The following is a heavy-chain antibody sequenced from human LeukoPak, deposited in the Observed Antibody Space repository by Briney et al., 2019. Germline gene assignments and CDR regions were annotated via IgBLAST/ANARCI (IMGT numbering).Heavy chain of an antibody. J-gene: IGHJ4*02. Sequence: PGGSLRLSCAASGFTFSSYGMSWVRQAQGKGLEWVSAISGSGGSTYYADSVKGRFTISRDNSKNTLYLQMNSLRAEDTAVYYCAKDGTRHYYDSSGYPMVDYWGQGTLVTVSS. V-gene: IGHV3-23*01. D-gene: IGHD3-22*01. CDR1: GFTFSSYG. CDR3: AKDGTRHYYDSSGYPMVDY. CDR2: ISGSGGST.